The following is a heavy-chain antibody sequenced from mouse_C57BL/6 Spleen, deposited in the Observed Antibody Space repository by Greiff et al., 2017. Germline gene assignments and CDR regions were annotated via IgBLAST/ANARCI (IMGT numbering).Heavy chain of an antibody. J-gene: IGHJ2*01. CDR3: ARQRTAQNYFDY. V-gene: IGHV5-9*01. Sequence: EVKVIESGGGLVKPGGSLKLSCAASGFTFSSYTMSWVRQTPEKRLEWVATISGGGGNTYYPDSVKGRFTISRDNAKNTLYLQMSSLRSEDTALYYCARQRTAQNYFDYWGQGTTLTVSS. D-gene: IGHD3-2*02. CDR1: GFTFSSYT. CDR2: ISGGGGNT.